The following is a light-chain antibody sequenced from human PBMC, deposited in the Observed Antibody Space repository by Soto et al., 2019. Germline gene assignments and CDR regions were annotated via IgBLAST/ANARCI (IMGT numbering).Light chain of an antibody. CDR1: LTISSY. CDR3: QQSHSIPLT. V-gene: IGKV1-39*01. Sequence: DIQMTQSPSSLSAFVGDRVTITCRASLTISSYLNWYQQKSGKAPKLLTSAASSLESGVPPRFSGSGSGTDFTLTITSLQPEDFATYSCQQSHSIPLTFGPGTKG. CDR2: AAS. J-gene: IGKJ1*01.